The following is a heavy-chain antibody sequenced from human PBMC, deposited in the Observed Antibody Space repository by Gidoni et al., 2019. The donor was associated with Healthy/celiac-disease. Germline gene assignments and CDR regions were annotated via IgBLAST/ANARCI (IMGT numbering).Heavy chain of an antibody. Sequence: SWIRQPPGKGLEWIGYIYYSGSTNYNPSLKSRVTISVDTSKNQFSLKLSSVTAADTAVYYCAGSKYYYDSSGYYSQGYFDYWGQGTLVTVSS. D-gene: IGHD3-22*01. V-gene: IGHV4-59*01. CDR2: IYYSGST. J-gene: IGHJ4*02. CDR3: AGSKYYYDSSGYYSQGYFDY.